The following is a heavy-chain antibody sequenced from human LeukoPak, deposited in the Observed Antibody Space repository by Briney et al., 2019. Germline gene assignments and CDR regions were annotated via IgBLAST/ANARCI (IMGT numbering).Heavy chain of an antibody. Sequence: ASVKVSCKASGYTFTSYGISWVRQAPGQGLEWMGWISAYNGNTNYAQKLQGRVTMTRDTSISTAYMELSRLRSDDTAVYYCARVLTGATYYYDSSGYSDNYWGQGTLVTVSS. V-gene: IGHV1-18*01. J-gene: IGHJ4*02. CDR1: GYTFTSYG. D-gene: IGHD3-22*01. CDR2: ISAYNGNT. CDR3: ARVLTGATYYYDSSGYSDNY.